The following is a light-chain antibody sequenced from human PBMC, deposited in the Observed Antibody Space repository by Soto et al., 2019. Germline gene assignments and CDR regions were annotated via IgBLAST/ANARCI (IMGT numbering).Light chain of an antibody. CDR1: SGSIASNY. V-gene: IGLV6-57*04. CDR2: DDN. CDR3: QSYDTTNLV. Sequence: NFMLTQPHSVSESPGKTVTISCSRSSGSIASNYVRWYQQRPGSAPTTVIYDDNQRPSGVPARFSGSIDNSSNSASLIISGLKTEDEADYYCQSYDTTNLVFGGGTKLTVL. J-gene: IGLJ3*02.